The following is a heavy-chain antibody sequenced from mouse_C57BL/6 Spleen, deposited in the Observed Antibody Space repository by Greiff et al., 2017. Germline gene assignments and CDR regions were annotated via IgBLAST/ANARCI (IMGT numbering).Heavy chain of an antibody. D-gene: IGHD2-4*01. Sequence: EVKLVASEGGLVQPGSSMKLSCTASGFTFSDYYMAWVRQVPEKGLEWVANINYDGSSTYYLDSLKSRFIISRDNAKNILYLQMSSLKSEDTATYYCAREGYDYDEEHAMDYWGQGTSVTVSS. CDR2: INYDGSST. V-gene: IGHV5-16*01. J-gene: IGHJ4*01. CDR3: AREGYDYDEEHAMDY. CDR1: GFTFSDYY.